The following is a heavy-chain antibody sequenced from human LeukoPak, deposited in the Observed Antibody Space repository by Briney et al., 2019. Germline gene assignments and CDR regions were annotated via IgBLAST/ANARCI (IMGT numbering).Heavy chain of an antibody. D-gene: IGHD3-3*01. J-gene: IGHJ5*02. V-gene: IGHV1-18*01. Sequence: ASVTVTFKSSGYTFTRYGISWVRQPPGQGLEWMGFISAYNGSTNKAQKLQGRVPITTDTSTATASMYLRSQRSNAADVYYCARVRGWEFWSGYHRPPSRLTLNFDPWGQGTLVTVSS. CDR1: GYTFTRYG. CDR2: ISAYNGST. CDR3: ARVRGWEFWSGYHRPPSRLTLNFDP.